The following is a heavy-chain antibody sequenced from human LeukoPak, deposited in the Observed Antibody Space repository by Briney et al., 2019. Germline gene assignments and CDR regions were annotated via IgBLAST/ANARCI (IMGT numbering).Heavy chain of an antibody. D-gene: IGHD3-10*02. CDR2: INTDGRVT. V-gene: IGHV3-74*01. J-gene: IGHJ4*02. CDR3: IRETHVGLHLEY. Sequence: GGSLRLSCVASGFTFTTYWMHWVRPVPGGGLVWVARINTDGRVTTYADSVKGRFTVSRDNAENTLYLQMNNLRPEDTAVYYCIRETHVGLHLEYWGQGTLATVSA. CDR1: GFTFTTYW.